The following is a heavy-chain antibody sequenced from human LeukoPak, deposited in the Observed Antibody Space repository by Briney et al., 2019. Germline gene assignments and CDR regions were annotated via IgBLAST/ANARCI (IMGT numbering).Heavy chain of an antibody. CDR2: ISGDGVST. V-gene: IGHV3-43*02. Sequence: GGSLRLSCVASGLPIADFAMHWVRQAPGKGLEWVSLISGDGVSTFYADSVKGRFSISRDNSKNSLSPEMNSLRTEDTAMYYCARESGKFDYWGQGTLVAVSS. CDR3: ARESGKFDY. CDR1: GLPIADFA. J-gene: IGHJ4*02.